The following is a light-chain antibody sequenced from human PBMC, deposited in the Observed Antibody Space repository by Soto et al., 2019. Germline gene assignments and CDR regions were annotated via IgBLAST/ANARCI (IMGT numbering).Light chain of an antibody. V-gene: IGKV1-5*01. Sequence: DLQMTQSASTLSESVGDRVTITCRASQSISSWLAWYQQKPGKAPKLLIYDASSLESGVPSRFSGSGSGTEFTLTISSLQPDDFATYYCQQYNSYPWTFGQGTKVDIK. CDR2: DAS. CDR1: QSISSW. J-gene: IGKJ1*01. CDR3: QQYNSYPWT.